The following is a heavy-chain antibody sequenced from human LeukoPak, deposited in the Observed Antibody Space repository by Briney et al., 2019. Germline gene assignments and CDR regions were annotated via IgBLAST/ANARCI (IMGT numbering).Heavy chain of an antibody. CDR3: ARDTGRGVTTPRVRFDP. CDR2: INPNSGGT. Sequence: ASVKVSCKASGYTFTGYYMHWVRQAPGQGLEWMGWINPNSGGTNYAQKFQGRVTMTRDTSIRTAYMELSRLRSDDTAVYYCARDTGRGVTTPRVRFDPWGQGNLVTVSS. CDR1: GYTFTGYY. J-gene: IGHJ5*02. V-gene: IGHV1-2*02. D-gene: IGHD3-3*01.